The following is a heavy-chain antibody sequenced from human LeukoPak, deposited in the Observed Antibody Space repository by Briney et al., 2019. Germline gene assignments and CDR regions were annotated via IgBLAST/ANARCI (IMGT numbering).Heavy chain of an antibody. CDR1: GFTFSSYE. J-gene: IGHJ4*02. CDR2: ISSSGSSI. Sequence: PGGSLRLSCAASGFTFSSYEMNWVRQAPGKGLEWVSYISSSGSSIHYADSVKGRFTIYRDNAKNSLYLQMNSLRAEDTAVYHCARQISRYCSGGSCYSGWEFYFDYWGQGTPVTVSS. D-gene: IGHD2-15*01. V-gene: IGHV3-48*03. CDR3: ARQISRYCSGGSCYSGWEFYFDY.